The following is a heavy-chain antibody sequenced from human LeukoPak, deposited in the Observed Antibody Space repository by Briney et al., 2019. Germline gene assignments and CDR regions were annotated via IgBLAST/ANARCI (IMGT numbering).Heavy chain of an antibody. CDR3: AKGWYSSGWYVDY. CDR2: ISYDGSNK. Sequence: PGGSLRLSCAASGFTFSSYGMHWVRQAPGEGLEWVAVISYDGSNKYYADSVKGRFTISRDNSKNTLYLQMNSLRAEDTAVYYCAKGWYSSGWYVDYWGQGTLVTVSS. CDR1: GFTFSSYG. V-gene: IGHV3-30*18. J-gene: IGHJ4*02. D-gene: IGHD6-19*01.